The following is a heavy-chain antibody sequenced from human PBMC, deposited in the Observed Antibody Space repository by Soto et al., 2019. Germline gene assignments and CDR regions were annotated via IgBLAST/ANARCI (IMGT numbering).Heavy chain of an antibody. CDR1: GGSISSGGYY. Sequence: QVQLQESGPGLVKPSQTLSLTCTVSGGSISSGGYYWSWIRQHPGKGLEWIGYIYYSGSTYYNPSPKSRVTISVDTSKNQFSLKLSSVTAADTAVYYCARGRTERGYSYGPDYWGQGTLVTVSS. CDR2: IYYSGST. V-gene: IGHV4-31*03. D-gene: IGHD5-18*01. CDR3: ARGRTERGYSYGPDY. J-gene: IGHJ4*02.